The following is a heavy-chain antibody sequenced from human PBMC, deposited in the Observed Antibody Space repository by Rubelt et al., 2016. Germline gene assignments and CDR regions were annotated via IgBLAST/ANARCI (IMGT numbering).Heavy chain of an antibody. CDR3: ATSTIGTTGHAFDF. Sequence: EVQLLESGGGLVQPGGSLRLSCAASGFSFSRFAMNWVRQAPGQGLEWVSLLYSGGSTYYADSVKGRFSIPNDNSKNKLYLQMNNLRAEETAVYYCATSTIGTTGHAFDFWGQGTLVAVSS. CDR1: GFSFSRFA. CDR2: LYSGGST. J-gene: IGHJ4*02. V-gene: IGHV3-23*03. D-gene: IGHD1-1*01.